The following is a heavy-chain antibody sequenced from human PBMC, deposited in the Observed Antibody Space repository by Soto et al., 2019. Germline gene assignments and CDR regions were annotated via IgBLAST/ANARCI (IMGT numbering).Heavy chain of an antibody. CDR1: GGTFSSYA. V-gene: IGHV1-69*01. Sequence: QVQLVQSGAEVKKPGSSVKVSCKDSGGTFSSYAISWVRQAPGQGLEWMGGIIPIFGTANYAEKFQGRVTITEDESTSTAYTELSSLRSEDTSVYYYARDQGSYGDLRYFDYWGQGPLVTVAS. CDR2: IIPIFGTA. D-gene: IGHD2-21*02. J-gene: IGHJ4*02. CDR3: ARDQGSYGDLRYFDY.